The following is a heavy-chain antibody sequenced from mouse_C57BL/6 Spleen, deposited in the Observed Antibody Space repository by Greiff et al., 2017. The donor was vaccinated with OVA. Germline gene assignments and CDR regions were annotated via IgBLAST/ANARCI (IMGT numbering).Heavy chain of an antibody. CDR1: GFTFSSYT. J-gene: IGHJ3*01. CDR2: ISGGGGNT. Sequence: EVNVVESGGGLVKPGGSLKLSCAASGFTFSSYTMSWVRQTPEKRLEWVATISGGGGNTYYPDSVKGRFTISRDNAKNTLYLQMSSLRSEDTALYYCARHRVGFAYWGQGTLVTVSA. CDR3: ARHRVGFAY. D-gene: IGHD1-1*01. V-gene: IGHV5-9*01.